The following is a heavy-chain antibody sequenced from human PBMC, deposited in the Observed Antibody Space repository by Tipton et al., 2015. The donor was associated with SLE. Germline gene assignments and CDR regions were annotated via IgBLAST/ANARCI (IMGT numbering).Heavy chain of an antibody. Sequence: TLSLTCAVYGGSFSGYYWAWIRQPPGKGLQWIACIYRTGTTYVNPSLKSRVSMSMDTSNNRFSLTMTSLTVADTAVYYCARSWSGRREFDYWGQGTLVTVSS. CDR1: GGSFSGYY. J-gene: IGHJ4*02. CDR3: ARSWSGRREFDY. CDR2: IYRTGTT. V-gene: IGHV4-59*04. D-gene: IGHD1-26*01.